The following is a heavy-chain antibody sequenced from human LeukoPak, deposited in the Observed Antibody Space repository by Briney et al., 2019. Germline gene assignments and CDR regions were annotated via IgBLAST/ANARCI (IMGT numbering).Heavy chain of an antibody. CDR1: GYTFTGYY. V-gene: IGHV1-2*02. Sequence: ASVKVSCKASGYTFTGYYMHWVRQAPGQGLEWMGWINPNSGGTNYAQKFQGRVTMTTDTSTSTAYMELRSLRSDDTAVYYCVRDWGILTGIDCFDPWGQGTLVTVSS. J-gene: IGHJ5*02. CDR3: VRDWGILTGIDCFDP. CDR2: INPNSGGT. D-gene: IGHD3-9*01.